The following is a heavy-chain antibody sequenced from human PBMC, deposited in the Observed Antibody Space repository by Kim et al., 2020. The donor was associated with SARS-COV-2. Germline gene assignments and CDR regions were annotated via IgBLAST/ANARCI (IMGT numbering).Heavy chain of an antibody. CDR3: ARDRGTGTWDY. D-gene: IGHD1-1*01. J-gene: IGHJ4*02. CDR1: GFTFSDHY. V-gene: IGHV3-72*01. Sequence: GGSLRLSCAASGFTFSDHYMDWVRQAPGKGLEWVGRTRNKANSYTTEYAASVKGRFTISRDDSKNSLYLQMNSLKTEDTAVYYCARDRGTGTWDYWGQGTLVTVSS. CDR2: TRNKANSYTT.